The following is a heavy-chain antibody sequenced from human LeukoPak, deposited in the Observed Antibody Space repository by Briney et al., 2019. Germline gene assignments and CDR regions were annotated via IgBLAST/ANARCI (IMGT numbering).Heavy chain of an antibody. CDR1: GGSISSGGYS. Sequence: PSQTLSLTCAVSGGSISSGGYSWSWIRQPPGKGLEWIVYIYHSGSTYYNPSLKSRVTISVDRSKNQFSLKLSSVTAADTAVYYCASRYCSSTSCYFSDAFDIWGQGTMVTVSS. J-gene: IGHJ3*02. CDR2: IYHSGST. CDR3: ASRYCSSTSCYFSDAFDI. D-gene: IGHD2-2*01. V-gene: IGHV4-30-2*01.